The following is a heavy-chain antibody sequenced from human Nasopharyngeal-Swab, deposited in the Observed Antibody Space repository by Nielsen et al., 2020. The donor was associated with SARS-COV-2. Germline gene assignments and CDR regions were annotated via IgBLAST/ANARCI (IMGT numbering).Heavy chain of an antibody. J-gene: IGHJ6*03. CDR3: AKITADYDFWSHQYYYYMDV. V-gene: IGHV3-7*03. D-gene: IGHD3-3*01. Sequence: GESLKISCAATGLSLSGYWMTWVRQAPGKGLEWVANIKNDGSEKYYGDSVKGRFTISRDNAKNSLFLQMSTLRAEDTAVYYCAKITADYDFWSHQYYYYMDVWGKGTTVTVSS. CDR2: IKNDGSEK. CDR1: GLSLSGYW.